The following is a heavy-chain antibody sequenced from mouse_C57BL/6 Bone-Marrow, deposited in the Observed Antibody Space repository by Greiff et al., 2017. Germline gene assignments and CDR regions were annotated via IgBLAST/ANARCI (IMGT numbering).Heavy chain of an antibody. CDR3: AIRSLCYSIFAY. Sequence: ESVAELVMPGASVKLSCKASGYTFTSYWMHWVKQRPGQGLEWIGEIDPSDSYTNYNQKFKGKSTLTVDKSSSTAYMQLSGLTSGDSAVYDGAIRSLCYSIFAYWGQGTLVTVSA. CDR2: IDPSDSYT. CDR1: GYTFTSYW. V-gene: IGHV1-69*01. J-gene: IGHJ3*01. D-gene: IGHD2-5*01.